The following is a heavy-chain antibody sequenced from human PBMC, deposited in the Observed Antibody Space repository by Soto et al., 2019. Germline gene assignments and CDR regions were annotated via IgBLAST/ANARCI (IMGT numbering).Heavy chain of an antibody. CDR2: IYDSGST. CDR3: ARGIGWYYY. J-gene: IGHJ4*02. CDR1: GGSIRNYY. D-gene: IGHD6-19*01. Sequence: QVQLQESGPGLVKPSETLSLTCTVSGGSIRNYYWSWIRQPPGKGLEWVGYIYDSGSTNYNPSLKSRVSISVDTSKNQVSLRLSSVTAADTAVYYCARGIGWYYYWGQGTLVTVSS. V-gene: IGHV4-59*01.